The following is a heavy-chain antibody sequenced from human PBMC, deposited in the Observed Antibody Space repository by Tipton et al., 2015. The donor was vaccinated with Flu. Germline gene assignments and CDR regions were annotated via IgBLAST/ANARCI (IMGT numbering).Heavy chain of an antibody. V-gene: IGHV1-18*01. Sequence: QLVQSGAELEKPGASVKVSCKASGYTFNTYGISWVRQAPGQGLEWMGWISPYTDNSNYAQKFQGRVTMTTDTSTSTAYLEMRSLRLDDTAVYYCARDMPQGIVVIPPAKRFDHWGQGTLVTVSS. CDR1: GYTFNTYG. CDR2: ISPYTDNS. D-gene: IGHD2-2*01. CDR3: ARDMPQGIVVIPPAKRFDH. J-gene: IGHJ4*02.